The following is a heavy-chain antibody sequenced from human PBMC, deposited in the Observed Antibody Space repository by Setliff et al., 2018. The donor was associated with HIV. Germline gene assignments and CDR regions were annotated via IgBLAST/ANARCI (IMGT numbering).Heavy chain of an antibody. CDR2: IYYTGIP. D-gene: IGHD3-22*01. CDR1: GGSISSHY. J-gene: IGHJ4*02. V-gene: IGHV4-59*11. CDR3: ASGEPYYYDSTGHRRYYFDY. Sequence: PSETLSLTCTVSGGSISSHYWSWIRQPPGKGLEWVGLIYYTGIPTYNPSLSSRVTISVDTSKNQFSLKLNSVTAADTAVYYCASGEPYYYDSTGHRRYYFDYWGQGTLVTVSS.